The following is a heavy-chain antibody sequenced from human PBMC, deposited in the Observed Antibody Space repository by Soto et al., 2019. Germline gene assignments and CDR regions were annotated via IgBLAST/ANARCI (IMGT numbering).Heavy chain of an antibody. CDR2: INHTGGT. CDR1: GGSVNGYY. V-gene: IGHV4-34*01. D-gene: IGHD3-3*01. CDR3: ATRITVFGLLIPPFDP. Sequence: SETLSLTCAVYGGSVNGYYWNWIRKPPGKGLEWIGEINHTGGTHYNPSLKSRVTMSVDTSKNQFSLSCSSLTAADTALYYCATRITVFGLLIPPFDPLGKGTQVTVSS. J-gene: IGHJ5*02.